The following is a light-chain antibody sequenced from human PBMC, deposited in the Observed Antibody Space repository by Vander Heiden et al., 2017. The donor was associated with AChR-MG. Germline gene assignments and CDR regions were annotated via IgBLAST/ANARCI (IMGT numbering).Light chain of an antibody. CDR2: EVS. J-gene: IGLJ3*02. CDR3: CSNAGSSTLV. CDR1: SSEIGIYNL. Sequence: QSALTQPASVSGSPGQSITISCTGNSSEIGIYNLVSWYQQHPSKAPKVMIYEVSKRPSGVSNRFSGSKSGNTASLTISELQAEDEDDYYCCSNAGSSTLVFGGGTKLTV. V-gene: IGLV2-23*02.